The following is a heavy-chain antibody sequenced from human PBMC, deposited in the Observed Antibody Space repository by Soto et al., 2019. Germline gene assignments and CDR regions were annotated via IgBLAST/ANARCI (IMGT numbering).Heavy chain of an antibody. D-gene: IGHD5-12*01. J-gene: IGHJ4*02. CDR3: VRDSPVGSTFSGYDGIDY. CDR2: IIPIFGTK. Sequence: ASVKVSCKASGGTFSSYAISWVRQAPGQGLEWMGRIIPIFGTKNYAQKFQGRVTITADKSTGTAYMELNSLRSEDTAVYYCVRDSPVGSTFSGYDGIDYWGQGTLVTVS. V-gene: IGHV1-69*06. CDR1: GGTFSSYA.